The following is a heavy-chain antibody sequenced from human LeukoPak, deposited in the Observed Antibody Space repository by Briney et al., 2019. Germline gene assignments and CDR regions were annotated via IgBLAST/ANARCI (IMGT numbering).Heavy chain of an antibody. CDR1: GYTFTGYY. D-gene: IGHD2-15*01. Sequence: ASVKVSCKASGYTFTGYYMHWVRQAPGQGLEWMGWINPNIGVTNYAQKFQGRVTMTRDASISTAYMELSRLRSDDTAVYYCARDPFGDCSGGSCYLNGGYFDYWGQGTLVTVSS. J-gene: IGHJ4*02. CDR2: INPNIGVT. CDR3: ARDPFGDCSGGSCYLNGGYFDY. V-gene: IGHV1-2*02.